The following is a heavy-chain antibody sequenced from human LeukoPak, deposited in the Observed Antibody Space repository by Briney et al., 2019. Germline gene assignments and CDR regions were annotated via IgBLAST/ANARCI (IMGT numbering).Heavy chain of an antibody. Sequence: PGGSLRLSCAASGFTFSSYEMNWVRQAPGKGLVWVSRINSDGINTSYADSVKGRFTISRDNAKSSLYLQMNSLRAEDTAVYYCARDGPTRSWNAYDAFDIWGQGTMVTVSS. D-gene: IGHD2-2*01. V-gene: IGHV3-74*01. CDR2: INSDGINT. CDR3: ARDGPTRSWNAYDAFDI. CDR1: GFTFSSYE. J-gene: IGHJ3*02.